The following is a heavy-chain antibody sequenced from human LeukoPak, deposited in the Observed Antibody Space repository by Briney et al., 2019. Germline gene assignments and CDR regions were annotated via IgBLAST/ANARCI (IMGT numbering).Heavy chain of an antibody. V-gene: IGHV3-9*01. Sequence: GGSLRLSCAASGFTFDDYAMHWVRQAPGKGLEWVSGISWNSGSIGYADSVKGRFTISRDNAKNSLYLQMNGLRAEDTALYYCAKGKAARPESGRFDYWGQGTLVTVSS. J-gene: IGHJ4*02. CDR1: GFTFDDYA. CDR3: AKGKAARPESGRFDY. CDR2: ISWNSGSI. D-gene: IGHD6-6*01.